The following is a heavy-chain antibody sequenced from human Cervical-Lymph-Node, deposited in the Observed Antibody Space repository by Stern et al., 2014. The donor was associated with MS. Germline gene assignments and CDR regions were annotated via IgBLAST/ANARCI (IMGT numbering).Heavy chain of an antibody. CDR1: GFLFSTSA. Sequence: QVPLEESGGGLVQPRRSLRLSCAASGFLFSTSAMRWVRHAPATGKARVSTITFDGSSRYYTDSVKGRFTISRVNSENTLSLQLNTPRPDDTSVYYCASGTSNEFGPFDMWGQGAMVTVSS. J-gene: IGHJ3*02. CDR3: ASGTSNEFGPFDM. D-gene: IGHD3-16*01. V-gene: IGHV3-30*04. CDR2: ITFDGSSR.